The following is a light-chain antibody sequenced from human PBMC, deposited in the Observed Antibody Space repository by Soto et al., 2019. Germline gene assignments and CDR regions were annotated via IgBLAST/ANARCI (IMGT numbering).Light chain of an antibody. CDR3: SSYAGSNTVV. Sequence: QSVLTQPPSASGTPGQRVTISCSGSTSNIAIHYVYWYQQLPGTAPKLLIYSNDLRPSGIPDRFSGSKSGNTASLTVSGLQADDDSDYYCSSYAGSNTVVFGEGTKLTVL. V-gene: IGLV1-47*02. CDR1: TSNIAIHY. J-gene: IGLJ2*01. CDR2: SND.